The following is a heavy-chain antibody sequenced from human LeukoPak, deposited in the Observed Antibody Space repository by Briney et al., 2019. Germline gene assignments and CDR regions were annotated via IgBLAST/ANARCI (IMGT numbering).Heavy chain of an antibody. J-gene: IGHJ4*02. V-gene: IGHV3-23*01. CDR2: ISERGGST. CDR3: ARGFRDTAMFLDY. Sequence: GGSLRLSCVVSGISLSNYGMSWVRQAPGKGLEWVSYISERGGSTTYADSVKGRFTISRDNAKKSLYLQLNSLRAEDTAVYYCARGFRDTAMFLDYWGQGTLVTVSS. D-gene: IGHD5-18*01. CDR1: GISLSNYG.